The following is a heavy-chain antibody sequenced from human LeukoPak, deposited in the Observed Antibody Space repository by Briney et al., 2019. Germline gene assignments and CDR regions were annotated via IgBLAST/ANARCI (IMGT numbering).Heavy chain of an antibody. Sequence: PGGSLRLSCAASGFTFSNYGMHWVRQAPGKGLEWVAIIWYDGSNKYYADSVKGRFTISRDNSKNTLYLQMNSLRAEDTAVYYCARDQGITMVRGVIPAYYFDYWGQGTLVTVSS. D-gene: IGHD3-10*01. J-gene: IGHJ4*02. CDR1: GFTFSNYG. CDR3: ARDQGITMVRGVIPAYYFDY. V-gene: IGHV3-33*01. CDR2: IWYDGSNK.